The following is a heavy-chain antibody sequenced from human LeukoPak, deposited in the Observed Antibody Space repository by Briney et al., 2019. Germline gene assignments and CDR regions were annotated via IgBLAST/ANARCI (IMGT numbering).Heavy chain of an antibody. V-gene: IGHV3-11*04. CDR2: ISNSGRTI. D-gene: IGHD6-6*01. J-gene: IGHJ6*03. Sequence: GGSLRLSCAASGFTFSDHYMSWIRQAPGKGLEWVSYISNSGRTIYYADSVKGRFTISRGNAENSLYLQMNSLRAEDTAVYYCARVIATRPHSHYYMDVWGKGTTVTVSS. CDR3: ARVIATRPHSHYYMDV. CDR1: GFTFSDHY.